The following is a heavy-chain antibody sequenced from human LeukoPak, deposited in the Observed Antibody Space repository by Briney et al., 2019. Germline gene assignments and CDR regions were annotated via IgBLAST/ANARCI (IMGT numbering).Heavy chain of an antibody. CDR2: IKQDGSEK. J-gene: IGHJ4*02. D-gene: IGHD3-9*01. Sequence: GGSLRLSCAASGFTFSSYWMSWVRQAPGKGLEWVANIKQDGSEKYYVDSVKGRFTISRDNAKNSLYLQMNSLRAEDTAVYYCARDLIEPPTPHDILTGSDYWGQGTLVTVSS. V-gene: IGHV3-7*01. CDR3: ARDLIEPPTPHDILTGSDY. CDR1: GFTFSSYW.